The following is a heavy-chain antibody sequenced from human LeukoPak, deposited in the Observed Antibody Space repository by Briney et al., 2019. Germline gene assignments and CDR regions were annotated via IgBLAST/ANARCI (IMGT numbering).Heavy chain of an antibody. J-gene: IGHJ4*02. CDR2: INHSGST. CDR1: GGSFSGYY. D-gene: IGHD6-13*01. V-gene: IGHV4-34*01. Sequence: PSETLSLTCAVYGGSFSGYYWSWIRQPPGKGLEWIGEINHSGSTNYNPSLKSRVTISVDTSKNQFSLKLSSVTAADTAVYYCVRGSYSSSWYDYWGQGTLVTVSS. CDR3: VRGSYSSSWYDY.